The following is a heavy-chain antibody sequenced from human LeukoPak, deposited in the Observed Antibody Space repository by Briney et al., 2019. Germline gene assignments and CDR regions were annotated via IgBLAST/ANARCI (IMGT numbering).Heavy chain of an antibody. CDR3: ASGYSYGSDY. D-gene: IGHD5-18*01. CDR1: GGSTSSGGYY. Sequence: PSQTLSLTCTVSGGSTSSGGYYWSWIRQHPGEGLEWIGYIYYSVSTYYNPSLKSRVTIPVDTSKNQFSLKLSSVTAADTAVYYCASGYSYGSDYWGQGTLVTVSS. CDR2: IYYSVST. J-gene: IGHJ4*02. V-gene: IGHV4-31*03.